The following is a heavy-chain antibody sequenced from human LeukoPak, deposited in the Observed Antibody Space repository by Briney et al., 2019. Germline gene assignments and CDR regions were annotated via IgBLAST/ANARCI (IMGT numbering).Heavy chain of an antibody. D-gene: IGHD3-22*01. V-gene: IGHV3-30*03. CDR3: AREGGYYDSSGYYLTFDY. Sequence: GGSLRLSCAASGFTFSNYGMHWVRQAPGKGLEWVTLISYDGSNKYYADSVKGRFTISRDNSKNTLYLQMNSLRAEDTAVYYCAREGGYYDSSGYYLTFDYWGQGTLVTVSS. CDR2: ISYDGSNK. J-gene: IGHJ4*02. CDR1: GFTFSNYG.